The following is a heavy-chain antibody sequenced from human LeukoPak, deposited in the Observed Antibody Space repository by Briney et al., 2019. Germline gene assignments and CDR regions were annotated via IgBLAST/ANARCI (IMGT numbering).Heavy chain of an antibody. CDR3: ARVLSGTRISFYYYYMDV. CDR1: GGSISSSSYY. J-gene: IGHJ6*03. Sequence: SETLSLTCTVSGGSISSSSYYWGWIRQPPGKGLEWIGSIYYSGSTYYNSSLKSRVTISVDTSKNQFSLNLSSVTAADTAVYYCARVLSGTRISFYYYYMDVWGKGTTVTVSS. CDR2: IYYSGST. D-gene: IGHD1-7*01. V-gene: IGHV4-39*07.